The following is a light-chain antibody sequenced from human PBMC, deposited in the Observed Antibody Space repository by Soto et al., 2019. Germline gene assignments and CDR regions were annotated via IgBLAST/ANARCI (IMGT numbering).Light chain of an antibody. V-gene: IGKV3-11*01. CDR1: QSISTY. CDR2: DAS. J-gene: IGKJ5*01. Sequence: EIVLTQSPATLSLSPGERSTLSCSASQSISTYLAWYQQKPGQPPRLLIYDASNRATGIPARFSGSGSGTDFTLTISSLEPEDFAVYYCQQRSNWPMYTFGQGTRLEI. CDR3: QQRSNWPMYT.